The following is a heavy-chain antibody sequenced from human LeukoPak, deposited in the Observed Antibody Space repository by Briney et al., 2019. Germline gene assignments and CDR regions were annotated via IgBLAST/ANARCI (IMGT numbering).Heavy chain of an antibody. V-gene: IGHV3-30*04. CDR1: GFNTYS. CDR3: ARAEYCSGGYCYLIES. J-gene: IGHJ4*02. D-gene: IGHD2-15*01. Sequence: PGGSLRLSCVASGFNTYSMHWVRQAPGKGLEWVAVISNDGRKTSYTDSVKGRFTISRDNSNNTLYLQMISLRAEDTAVYYCARAEYCSGGYCYLIESWGRGTLVTVSS. CDR2: ISNDGRKT.